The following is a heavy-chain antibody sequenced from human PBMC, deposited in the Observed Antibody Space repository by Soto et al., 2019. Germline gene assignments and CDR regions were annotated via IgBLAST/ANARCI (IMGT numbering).Heavy chain of an antibody. CDR2: IVADGTGL. D-gene: IGHD1-1*01. V-gene: IGHV3-33*01. Sequence: QVQLVESGGGVVQPGRSLRLSCAASGFRFSNYGMHWVRQAPGKGLEWLAVIVADGTGLHYADSVRGRFTISRDNSKNMLYLQLNSLGADDTAIYFCARDDDLPDNGLDHWRQGTLVTVSS. CDR1: GFRFSNYG. J-gene: IGHJ1*01. CDR3: ARDDDLPDNGLDH.